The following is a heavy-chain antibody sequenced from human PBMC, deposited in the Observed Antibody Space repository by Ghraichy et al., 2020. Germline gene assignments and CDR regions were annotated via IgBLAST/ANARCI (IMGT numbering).Heavy chain of an antibody. Sequence: GGSLRLSCAASGFTFSSYAMTWARQAPGKGLEWVSTLNGNGDTTYYADSLKGRFTISRDNSKNTLYLQMNSLRAEDTALYYCARAARRPPVDYWGQGTLVTVSS. CDR3: ARAARRPPVDY. J-gene: IGHJ4*02. D-gene: IGHD6-25*01. CDR2: LNGNGDTT. V-gene: IGHV3-23*01. CDR1: GFTFSSYA.